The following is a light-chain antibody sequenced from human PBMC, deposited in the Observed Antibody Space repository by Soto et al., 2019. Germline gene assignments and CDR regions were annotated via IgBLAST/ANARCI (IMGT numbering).Light chain of an antibody. CDR1: QGISNY. CDR2: AAS. V-gene: IGKV1-27*01. CDR3: QKYDSAPRT. J-gene: IGKJ1*01. Sequence: DIQMTQSPSSLSASVGDSVTITCRASQGISNYLAWYQQTPGKVPKLLIYAASTLQSGVPSRFSGSGYGTDFTLTITSLQPEDVATYYCQKYDSAPRTFDQGTKVEIK.